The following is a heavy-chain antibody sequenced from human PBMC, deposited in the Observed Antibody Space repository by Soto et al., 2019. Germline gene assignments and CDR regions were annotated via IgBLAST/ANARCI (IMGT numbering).Heavy chain of an antibody. Sequence: EVQLVESGGGLVKPGGSLRLSCAASGFTFSSYSMNWVRQAPGKGLEWVSSLSSSSSYIYYADSVKGRFTISRDNAKNSLYLQMNSLRAEDTAVYYCARDTVRGYYYYGMDVWGQGTTVTVSS. CDR1: GFTFSSYS. D-gene: IGHD4-17*01. CDR2: LSSSSSYI. J-gene: IGHJ6*02. V-gene: IGHV3-21*01. CDR3: ARDTVRGYYYYGMDV.